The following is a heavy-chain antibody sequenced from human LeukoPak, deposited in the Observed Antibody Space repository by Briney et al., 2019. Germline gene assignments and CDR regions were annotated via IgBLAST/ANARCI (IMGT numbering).Heavy chain of an antibody. CDR3: AKDRGFGEYFPFFF. CDR1: GFTFTDYW. J-gene: IGHJ4*02. D-gene: IGHD3-10*01. V-gene: IGHV3-74*01. CDR2: SNSDESST. Sequence: GGFLRLSCAASGFTFTDYWMHWVRQAPGKGLVWVSRSNSDESSTSYADAVKGRFTIPRDNSRNTLYLQMNSRRAEDTAVYYCAKDRGFGEYFPFFFWGQGTLVTVSS.